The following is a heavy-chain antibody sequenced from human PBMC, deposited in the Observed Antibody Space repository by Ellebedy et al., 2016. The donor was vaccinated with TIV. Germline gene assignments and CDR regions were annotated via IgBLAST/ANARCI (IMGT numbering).Heavy chain of an antibody. CDR2: TYYRSKWYN. CDR1: GDSVSSNSAA. J-gene: IGHJ2*01. D-gene: IGHD3-22*01. V-gene: IGHV6-1*01. CDR3: AREPHSSGYYYDWYFDL. Sequence: SQTLSLTCAISGDSVSSNSAAWNWIRQSPSRCLEWLGRTYYRSKWYNDYAVSVKSRITINPDTSKNQFSLQLNSVTPEDTAVYYCAREPHSSGYYYDWYFDLWGRGTLVTVSS.